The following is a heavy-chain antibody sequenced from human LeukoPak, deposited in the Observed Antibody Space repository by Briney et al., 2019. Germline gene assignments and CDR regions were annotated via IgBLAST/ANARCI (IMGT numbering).Heavy chain of an antibody. CDR3: ARGVYIAAAQYGY. J-gene: IGHJ4*02. D-gene: IGHD6-13*01. Sequence: PSETLSLTCTVSGGSISNYFWSWIRQPPGKGLEWIGYIYYSGTTNYNPSLKSRVTISVDTSKNQFSLKLNSVTAADTAVYYCARGVYIAAAQYGYWGQGTLVTVSS. CDR1: GGSISNYF. V-gene: IGHV4-59*01. CDR2: IYYSGTT.